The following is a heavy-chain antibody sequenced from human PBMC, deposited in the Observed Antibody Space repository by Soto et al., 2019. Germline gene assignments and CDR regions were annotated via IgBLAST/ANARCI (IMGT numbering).Heavy chain of an antibody. CDR2: VDGVGTS. CDR3: GRGVGSGWNPTRVDP. D-gene: IGHD6-25*01. J-gene: IGHJ5*02. V-gene: IGHV4-30-4*08. Sequence: QIQLQESGPGLVKPSETLSLTCSVSGDSIKSVGYYWTWIRQPPGKGLEWLGDVDGVGTSRYNSSLRSRLYMSADPFNNACSRTLRSVTATDTAVYFCGRGVGSGWNPTRVDPWGHGFLTVVSS. CDR1: GDSIKSVGYY.